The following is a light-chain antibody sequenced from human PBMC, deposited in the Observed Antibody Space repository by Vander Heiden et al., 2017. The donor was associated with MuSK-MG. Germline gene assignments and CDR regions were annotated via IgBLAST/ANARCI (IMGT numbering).Light chain of an antibody. J-gene: IGKJ1*01. CDR1: QSISSN. CDR2: AAP. CDR3: QHSDSTPWT. V-gene: IGKV1-39*01. Sequence: DIQLTQSPYSQSASVGARAAIPCRASQSISSNLNWYQQKPGKAPELLIYAAPGWQSGILSRYNDNGSGTPLTLIISRRQPEDFATYCRQHSDSTPWTFGQGTKVEIK.